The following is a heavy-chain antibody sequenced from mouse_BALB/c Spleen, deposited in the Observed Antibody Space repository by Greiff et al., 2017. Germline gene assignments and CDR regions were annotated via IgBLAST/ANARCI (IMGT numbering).Heavy chain of an antibody. D-gene: IGHD1-1*01. V-gene: IGHV3-6*02. CDR2: ISYDGSN. Sequence: EVQLVESGPGLVKPSQSLSLTCSVTGYSITSGYYWNWIRQFPGNKLEWMGYISYDGSNNYNPSLKNRIPITRDTSKNQFFLKLNSVTTEDTATYYCARGRTVVGAFDYWGQGTTLTVSS. CDR1: GYSITSGYY. CDR3: ARGRTVVGAFDY. J-gene: IGHJ2*01.